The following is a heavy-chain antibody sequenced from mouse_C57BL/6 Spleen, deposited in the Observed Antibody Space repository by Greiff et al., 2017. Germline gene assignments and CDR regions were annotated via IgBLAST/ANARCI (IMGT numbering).Heavy chain of an antibody. J-gene: IGHJ3*01. CDR1: GYTFTSYW. Sequence: QVQLQQPGAELVKPGASVKLSCKASGYTFTSYWMHWVKQRPGQGLEWIGMIHPNSGSTNYNEKFKSKATLTVDKSSSTAYMQLSSLTSEDSAVDYWARPSTVEEKGLAYWGQGTLVTVSA. V-gene: IGHV1-64*01. D-gene: IGHD1-1*01. CDR3: ARPSTVEEKGLAY. CDR2: IHPNSGST.